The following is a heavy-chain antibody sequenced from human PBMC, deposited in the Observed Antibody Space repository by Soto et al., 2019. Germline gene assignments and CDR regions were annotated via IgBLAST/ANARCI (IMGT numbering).Heavy chain of an antibody. CDR3: DIAPSWFVAIAI. CDR1: GDTFSDYD. J-gene: IGHJ6*02. V-gene: IGHV1-8*01. Sequence: GASVKASCKASGDTFSDYDINWVRQAPGQVLEWMGWIHLESRKTSFAQKFQGRLTMTGATSIDTAYMDLTSLTSEDTAVYYCDIAPSWFVAIAIWGQETTVT. D-gene: IGHD2-2*02. CDR2: IHLESRKT.